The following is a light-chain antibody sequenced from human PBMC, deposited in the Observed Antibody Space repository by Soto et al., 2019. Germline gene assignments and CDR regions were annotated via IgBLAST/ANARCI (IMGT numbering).Light chain of an antibody. J-gene: IGKJ1*01. CDR1: QSISNW. CDR2: KAS. CDR3: QQYDTYPRT. Sequence: DIQMTQSPSTLSASVGDRVTITCRASQSISNWLAWYQQKPGKAPKLHIFKASTLESGVPSRFSGSGSGTEFTLNISSLQPDDFATYHCQQYDTYPRTFGQGTKVDIK. V-gene: IGKV1-5*03.